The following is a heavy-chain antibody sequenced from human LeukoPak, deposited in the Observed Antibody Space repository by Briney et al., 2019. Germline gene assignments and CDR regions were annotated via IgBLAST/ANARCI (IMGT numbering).Heavy chain of an antibody. V-gene: IGHV3-21*04. D-gene: IGHD1-26*01. Sequence: GGSLRLSCAASGFTFSSYSMNWVRQTPGKGLEWVSSISSSSSYIYYADSVEGRFTISRDNAKNSLYLQMNSLRAEDTALYYCARVFSLWELDYWGQGTLVTVSS. CDR3: ARVFSLWELDY. J-gene: IGHJ4*02. CDR1: GFTFSSYS. CDR2: ISSSSSYI.